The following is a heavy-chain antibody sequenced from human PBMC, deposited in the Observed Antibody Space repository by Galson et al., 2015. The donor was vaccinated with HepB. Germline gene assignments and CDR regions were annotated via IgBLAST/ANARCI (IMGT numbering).Heavy chain of an antibody. Sequence: SVKVSCKASGYTFTGYYMHWVRQAPGQGLEWMGRINPNSGGTNYAQKFQGRVTMTRDTSISTAYMELSRLRSDDTAVYYCARAPPSSGSYYDYWGQGTLVTVSS. CDR1: GYTFTGYY. CDR2: INPNSGGT. J-gene: IGHJ4*02. CDR3: ARAPPSSGSYYDY. V-gene: IGHV1-2*06. D-gene: IGHD1-26*01.